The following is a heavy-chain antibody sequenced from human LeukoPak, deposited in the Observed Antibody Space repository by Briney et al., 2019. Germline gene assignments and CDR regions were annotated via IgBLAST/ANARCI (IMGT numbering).Heavy chain of an antibody. J-gene: IGHJ6*03. V-gene: IGHV3-21*01. CDR3: ARDQVSAAGTRIYYYYMDV. CDR1: GFTFSSYS. CDR2: ISSSSSYI. D-gene: IGHD6-13*01. Sequence: GGSLRLSCAASGFTFSSYSMNWVRQAPGKGLEWVSSISSSSSYIYYADSVKGRFTISRDNAKNSLYLQMNSLRAEDTAVYYCARDQVSAAGTRIYYYYMDVWGKGTTVTVPS.